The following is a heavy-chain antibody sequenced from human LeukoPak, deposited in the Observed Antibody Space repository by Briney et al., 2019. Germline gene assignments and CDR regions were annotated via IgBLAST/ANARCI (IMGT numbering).Heavy chain of an antibody. Sequence: GGSLRLSCAASGFTFSSYAIHWVRQAPGEGLEWVANIKGDGSETSYVTSVRGRFTISRDNAKNSLYLQMNNLRVEDTAVYYCAREEVKSFDNWGQGTLVTVSS. CDR1: GFTFSSYA. J-gene: IGHJ5*02. CDR2: IKGDGSET. V-gene: IGHV3-7*03. CDR3: AREEVKSFDN.